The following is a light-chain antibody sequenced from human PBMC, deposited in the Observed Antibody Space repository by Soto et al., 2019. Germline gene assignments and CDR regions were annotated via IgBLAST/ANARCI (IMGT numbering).Light chain of an antibody. CDR3: QQYGSSPLT. J-gene: IGKJ4*01. CDR2: TAS. CDR1: QNIRTY. Sequence: DIQVTQSPSSLSASVGDRVTITCRASQNIRTYLNWYQQRPGKPPKLLIHTASTLQSGVPSRFSGSGSGTDFTLTISRLEPEDLAVYHCQQYGSSPLTFGGGTKVEIK. V-gene: IGKV1-39*01.